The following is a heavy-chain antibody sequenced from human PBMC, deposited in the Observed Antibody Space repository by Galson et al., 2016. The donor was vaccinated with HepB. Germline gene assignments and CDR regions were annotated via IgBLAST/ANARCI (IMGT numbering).Heavy chain of an antibody. CDR1: GGSFSGYY. Sequence: LSLTCAVYGGSFSGYYWSWIRQPPGKGLEWLGYIYNSENTHYNPSLKSRLKISLDTSKNRFSLSLTSVTAADTAVYYCARSLRGYSYPDYWGQGTMVTVSS. CDR3: ARSLRGYSYPDY. V-gene: IGHV4-34*09. D-gene: IGHD5-18*01. J-gene: IGHJ3*01. CDR2: IYNSENT.